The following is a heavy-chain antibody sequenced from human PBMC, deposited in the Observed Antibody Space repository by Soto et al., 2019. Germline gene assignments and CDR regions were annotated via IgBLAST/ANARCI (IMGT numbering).Heavy chain of an antibody. CDR1: GGTLSSYA. J-gene: IGHJ3*02. Sequence: ASVKVSCKASGGTLSSYAISWVRQAPGQGLEWMGGIKSLFGTSNYAQKFQGRVTITADKSTSTAYMELSSLRSEDTAVYYCATTRYYYDSSGHYAFDIWGQGTMVTVSS. CDR2: IKSLFGTS. CDR3: ATTRYYYDSSGHYAFDI. V-gene: IGHV1-69*06. D-gene: IGHD3-22*01.